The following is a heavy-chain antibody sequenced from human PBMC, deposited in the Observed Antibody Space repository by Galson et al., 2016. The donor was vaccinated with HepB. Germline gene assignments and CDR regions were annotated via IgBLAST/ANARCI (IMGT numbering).Heavy chain of an antibody. CDR3: ARGSPYWTGYYFFDS. D-gene: IGHD3/OR15-3a*01. J-gene: IGHJ4*02. CDR2: IYSGGST. V-gene: IGHV3-66*01. Sequence: SLRLSCAASGFTVSSNYMSWVRQAPGKGLEWVSVIYSGGSTYYADSVKGRFTISRDNSKNTLYLQMDSLRAGDTAVYYCARGSPYWTGYYFFDSWGQGALVTVST. CDR1: GFTVSSNY.